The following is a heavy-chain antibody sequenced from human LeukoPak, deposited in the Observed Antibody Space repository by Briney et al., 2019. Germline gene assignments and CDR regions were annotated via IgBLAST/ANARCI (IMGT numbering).Heavy chain of an antibody. D-gene: IGHD6-13*01. CDR2: ISAYNGNT. CDR3: ARDPYSSSWYHFDY. Sequence: PRASVKVSCKASGYTFTSYGISWVRQAPGQGLEWMGWISAYNGNTNYAQKLQGRVTMTTDTSTSTAYMELRSLRSDDTAVYYCARDPYSSSWYHFDYWGQGTLVTVSS. CDR1: GYTFTSYG. J-gene: IGHJ4*02. V-gene: IGHV1-18*01.